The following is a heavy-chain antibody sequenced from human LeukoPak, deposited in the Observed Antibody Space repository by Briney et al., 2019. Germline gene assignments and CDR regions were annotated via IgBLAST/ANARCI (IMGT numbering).Heavy chain of an antibody. CDR3: ARDLGFGELLFGY. CDR1: GFTFTKYW. D-gene: IGHD3-10*01. V-gene: IGHV3-7*01. Sequence: GGSLRLSCAASGFTFTKYWMTWVRQAPGKGLEWVGNIKQDGSDKNYMDSVKGRFTISRDNAKNSLYLQMNSLRAEDTAVYYCARDLGFGELLFGYWGQGTLVTVSS. J-gene: IGHJ4*02. CDR2: IKQDGSDK.